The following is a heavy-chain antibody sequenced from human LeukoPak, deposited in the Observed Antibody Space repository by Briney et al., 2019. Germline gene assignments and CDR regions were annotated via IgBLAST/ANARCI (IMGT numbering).Heavy chain of an antibody. CDR1: GYTFTSYG. Sequence: ASVKVSRKASGYTFTSYGISWVRQAPGQGLEWMGWISAYNGNTNYAQKLQGRVTMTTDTSTSTAYMELRSLRSDDTAVYYCASHSPEGGLTDYYYYGMDVWGQGTTVTVSS. D-gene: IGHD2-21*02. CDR2: ISAYNGNT. J-gene: IGHJ6*02. V-gene: IGHV1-18*01. CDR3: ASHSPEGGLTDYYYYGMDV.